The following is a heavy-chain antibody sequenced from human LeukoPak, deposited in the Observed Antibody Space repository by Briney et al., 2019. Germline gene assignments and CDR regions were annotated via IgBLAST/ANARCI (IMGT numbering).Heavy chain of an antibody. D-gene: IGHD3-22*01. Sequence: GGSLRLSCAASGFTFSSYWMSWVRQAPGKGLEWVANIRQDGSEKYYVDSVKGRFTISRDNAKNSLYLQMNSLRAEDTAVYYCARTRITMIVGLASRFDYWGQGTLVTVSS. V-gene: IGHV3-7*01. CDR1: GFTFSSYW. CDR2: IRQDGSEK. J-gene: IGHJ4*02. CDR3: ARTRITMIVGLASRFDY.